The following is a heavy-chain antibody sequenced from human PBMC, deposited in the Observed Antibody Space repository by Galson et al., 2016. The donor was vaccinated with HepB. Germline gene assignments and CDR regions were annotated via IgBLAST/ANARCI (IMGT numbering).Heavy chain of an antibody. CDR3: ARRPATTGAPLDS. CDR1: GYDFSSYW. D-gene: IGHD1-14*01. V-gene: IGHV5-51*01. Sequence: QSGAEVKKSGESLKISCKVSGYDFSSYWIGWVRQMPGRGLEWMGIINPRDYDFRYSPAFQGQVSISVDKSISTAYLQWDSLRASDTAIYYGARRPATTGAPLDSWGQGTLVTVSS. CDR2: INPRDYDF. J-gene: IGHJ4*02.